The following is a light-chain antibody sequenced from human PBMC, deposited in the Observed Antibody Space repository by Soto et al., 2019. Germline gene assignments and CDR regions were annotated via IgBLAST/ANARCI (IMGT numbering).Light chain of an antibody. J-gene: IGKJ5*01. Sequence: DIQMTQSPSTLSASVGDTVTFTCRASQSIGRWLAWYQQKPGRAPKLLIYDASNLEAGVPSRFRGSGSGTDFTFTISRLQPEDIATYYCQQYENLPTFGQGTRLEIK. CDR2: DAS. V-gene: IGKV1-33*01. CDR1: QSIGRW. CDR3: QQYENLPT.